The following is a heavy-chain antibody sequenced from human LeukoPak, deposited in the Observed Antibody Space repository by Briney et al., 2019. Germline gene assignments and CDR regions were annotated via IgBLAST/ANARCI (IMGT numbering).Heavy chain of an antibody. Sequence: ASVKVSCKASGYIFTSYYMHWVRQAPGQGLEWMGIINPSGGSTSYAQKFQGRVTMTRDTSTSTVYMELSSLRSEDTAVYYCAREWDIVAPTTNLTDYWGQGTLVTVSS. V-gene: IGHV1-46*01. CDR3: AREWDIVAPTTNLTDY. CDR2: INPSGGST. J-gene: IGHJ4*02. D-gene: IGHD5-12*01. CDR1: GYIFTSYY.